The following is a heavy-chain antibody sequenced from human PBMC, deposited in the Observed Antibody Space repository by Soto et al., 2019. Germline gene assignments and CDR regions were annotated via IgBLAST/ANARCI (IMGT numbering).Heavy chain of an antibody. CDR3: TQRSPGTMAEY. D-gene: IGHD3-10*01. CDR2: INHSGSS. CDR1: GASITSSSYY. J-gene: IGHJ4*02. Sequence: QLQLQESGPGLVKPSETLSLICTVSGASITSSSYYWGWIRQPPGKGLEWIGTINHSGSSYYNPSLKSRVTVSADTSKNQFSLKLSSVTAADTAVYYCTQRSPGTMAEYWGQGILVTVSS. V-gene: IGHV4-39*01.